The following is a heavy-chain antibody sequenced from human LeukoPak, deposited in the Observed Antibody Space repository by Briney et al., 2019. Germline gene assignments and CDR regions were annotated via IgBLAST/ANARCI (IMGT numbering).Heavy chain of an antibody. CDR1: GGSISSYY. Sequence: SETLSLTCTVSGGSISSYYWSWIRQPARKGLEWIGRIYTSGSTNYNPSLKSRVTMSVDTSKNQFSLKLSSVTAADTAVYYCVGSGRLRKNVQLERRGGGWFDPWGQGTLVTVSS. J-gene: IGHJ5*02. CDR2: IYTSGST. CDR3: VGSGRLRKNVQLERRGGGWFDP. V-gene: IGHV4-4*07. D-gene: IGHD1-1*01.